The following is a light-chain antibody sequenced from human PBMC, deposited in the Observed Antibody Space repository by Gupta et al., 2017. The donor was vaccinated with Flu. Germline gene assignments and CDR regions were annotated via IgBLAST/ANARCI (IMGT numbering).Light chain of an antibody. Sequence: QSALTQPASVSGSPGQSITISCTGTSSDVGGYNYVSWYQQYPGKAPKLMIYDVSNRPSGVSNRFSGSKSGNTASLTISGLQTEDEAEYYCSSYTSSRTSVFGTGTKVTVL. CDR2: DVS. V-gene: IGLV2-14*01. CDR1: SSDVGGYNY. J-gene: IGLJ1*01. CDR3: SSYTSSRTSV.